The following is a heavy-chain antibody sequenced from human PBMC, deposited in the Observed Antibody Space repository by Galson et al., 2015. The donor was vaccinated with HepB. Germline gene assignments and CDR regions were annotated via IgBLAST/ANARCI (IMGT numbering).Heavy chain of an antibody. D-gene: IGHD1-26*01. CDR1: GFTFSNAW. Sequence: SLRLSCAASGFTFSNAWMSWVRQAPGKGLEWVGRIKSKTGGGTTDYAAPVKGRFTISRDDSKNTLYLQMNSLKTEDTAVYYCTTGPLAGAYYDYGMDVWGQGTTVTVSS. J-gene: IGHJ6*02. CDR2: IKSKTGGGTT. V-gene: IGHV3-15*01. CDR3: TTGPLAGAYYDYGMDV.